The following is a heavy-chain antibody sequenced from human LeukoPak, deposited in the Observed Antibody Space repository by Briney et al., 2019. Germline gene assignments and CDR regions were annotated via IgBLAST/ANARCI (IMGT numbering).Heavy chain of an antibody. V-gene: IGHV3-48*04. Sequence: GGSLRLSCAASGFTFSSYAMSWVRQAPGKGLEWVSYISSSGSTIYYADSVKGRFTISRDNAKNSLYLQMNSLRAEDTAVYYCARADPDIVATMFDYWGQGTLVTVSS. CDR2: ISSSGSTI. D-gene: IGHD5-12*01. CDR3: ARADPDIVATMFDY. CDR1: GFTFSSYA. J-gene: IGHJ4*02.